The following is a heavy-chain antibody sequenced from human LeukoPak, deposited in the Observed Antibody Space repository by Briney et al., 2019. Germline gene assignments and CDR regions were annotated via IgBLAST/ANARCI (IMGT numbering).Heavy chain of an antibody. D-gene: IGHD3-10*01. CDR3: ARLSAYYYGSYFYYYMDV. CDR1: GFAFSSYW. CDR2: IRQDESER. J-gene: IGHJ6*03. Sequence: GGSLRLSCAASGFAFSSYWMSWVRQAPGKGPEWVANIRQDESERYFADSVKGRFTISRDNAKKSVYLHMSSLRAEDTALYYCARLSAYYYGSYFYYYMDVWGKGTTVTVSS. V-gene: IGHV3-7*01.